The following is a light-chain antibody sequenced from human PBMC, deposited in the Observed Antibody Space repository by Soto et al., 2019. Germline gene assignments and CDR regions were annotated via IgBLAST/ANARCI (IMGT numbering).Light chain of an antibody. CDR1: ENIFKF. V-gene: IGKV1-5*01. CDR3: QHYNSKSIT. Sequence: IQLIQYPATLSASVGDRITITCRASENIFKFLAWYQQRSGRAPNLLIYAASDLETGVPSRFSGRGSGTEFTLTIDSVQPDDSATYYCQHYNSKSITFGGGTKVDVK. J-gene: IGKJ4*01. CDR2: AAS.